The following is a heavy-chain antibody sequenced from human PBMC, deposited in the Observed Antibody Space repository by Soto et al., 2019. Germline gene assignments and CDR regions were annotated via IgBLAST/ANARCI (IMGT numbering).Heavy chain of an antibody. CDR2: IWYDGSNE. CDR1: GFTFSSYG. J-gene: IGHJ4*02. Sequence: QVQLVESGGGVVQPGRSLRLSCAASGFTFSSYGMHWVRQAPGKGLEWVALIWYDGSNEYYTDSVKARFTISRDNSKNTLYLQMNSLRAEDTAVYYCARDYGDYLLDYWGQGTLVTVSS. D-gene: IGHD4-17*01. V-gene: IGHV3-33*01. CDR3: ARDYGDYLLDY.